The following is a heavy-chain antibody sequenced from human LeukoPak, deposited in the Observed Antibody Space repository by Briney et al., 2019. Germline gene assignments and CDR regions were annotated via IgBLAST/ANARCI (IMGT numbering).Heavy chain of an antibody. CDR2: ISSTSTYI. V-gene: IGHV3-21*01. Sequence: GGSLRLSCAASGFTFSSYSMNWVRQAPGKGLEWVSSISSTSTYIYYADSVKGRFTISRDSAKNSLYLQMNSLRAEDTAVYYCARDPAGVTAAGAFDYWGQGTLVTVSS. J-gene: IGHJ4*02. CDR3: ARDPAGVTAAGAFDY. CDR1: GFTFSSYS. D-gene: IGHD6-13*01.